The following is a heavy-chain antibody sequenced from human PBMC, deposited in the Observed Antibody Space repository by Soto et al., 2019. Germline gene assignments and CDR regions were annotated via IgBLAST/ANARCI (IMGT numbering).Heavy chain of an antibody. V-gene: IGHV1-8*01. CDR2: MNPKTGNT. CDR3: AREAASDPSFYYHYMDV. CDR1: GYTFTNYN. Sequence: ASVKVSCKASGYTFTNYNINWVRQATGQGFEWMGWMNPKTGNTGYAEKFQGRVTMTRNSSINTAFMELSGLRSEDTAVYYCAREAASDPSFYYHYMDVWGKGTTVTVSS. D-gene: IGHD6-25*01. J-gene: IGHJ6*03.